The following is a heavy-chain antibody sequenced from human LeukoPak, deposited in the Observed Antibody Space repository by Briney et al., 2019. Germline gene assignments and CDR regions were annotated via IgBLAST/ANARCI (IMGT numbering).Heavy chain of an antibody. D-gene: IGHD3-22*01. V-gene: IGHV4-59*08. CDR2: IYYSGST. Sequence: SETLSLTCTVSGGSISSYYWSWLRQPPGKGLEWIGYIYYSGSTNYNPSLKSRVTISVDTSKNQFSLKLSSVTAADTAVYYCAGTYYYDSSGYRYFDYWGQGTLVTVSS. CDR1: GGSISSYY. J-gene: IGHJ4*02. CDR3: AGTYYYDSSGYRYFDY.